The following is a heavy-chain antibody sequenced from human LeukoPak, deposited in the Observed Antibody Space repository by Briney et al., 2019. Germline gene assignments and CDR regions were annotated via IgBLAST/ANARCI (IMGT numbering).Heavy chain of an antibody. V-gene: IGHV3-7*01. D-gene: IGHD5-12*01. CDR1: GFTFSSYA. CDR2: IKKDGREK. CDR3: ARARGFFDY. Sequence: GWSLRLSCAAPGFTFSSYALSWVRQAPGKGLEWVASIKKDGREKYYRDSVKGRFTISRDNAKNSVFLEINSLTVDDTAVYYCARARGFFDYWGHGTLVTVSS. J-gene: IGHJ4*01.